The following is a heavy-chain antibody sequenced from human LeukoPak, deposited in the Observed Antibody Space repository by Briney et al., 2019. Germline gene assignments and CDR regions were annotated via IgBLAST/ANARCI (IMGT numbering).Heavy chain of an antibody. Sequence: GGSLRLSCAASGFTFSSYAMSWVRQAPGKGLEWVGRIKAKADGGTTDFAAPVRGRFTISRDDSRNTLYLHMNSLNTDDTGVYYCIKDKRPLGSYYAGLFDYWGQGTLVTVSS. D-gene: IGHD3-10*01. CDR2: IKAKADGGTT. CDR3: IKDKRPLGSYYAGLFDY. CDR1: GFTFSSYA. J-gene: IGHJ4*02. V-gene: IGHV3-15*01.